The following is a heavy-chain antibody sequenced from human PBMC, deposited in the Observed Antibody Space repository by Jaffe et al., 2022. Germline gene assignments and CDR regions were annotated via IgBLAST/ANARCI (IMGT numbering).Heavy chain of an antibody. Sequence: QVQLQQWGAGLLKPSETLSLTCAVYGGSFSGYYWSWLRQPPGKGPECIGEIDHSGSTNYSPSLKSRVTISVDTSKNQFSLNLKSMTAADTAVYYCARARISMVRGVIRRLFEYWGPGTLVTVSS. D-gene: IGHD3-10*01. CDR1: GGSFSGYY. CDR3: ARARISMVRGVIRRLFEY. CDR2: IDHSGST. V-gene: IGHV4-34*02. J-gene: IGHJ4*02.